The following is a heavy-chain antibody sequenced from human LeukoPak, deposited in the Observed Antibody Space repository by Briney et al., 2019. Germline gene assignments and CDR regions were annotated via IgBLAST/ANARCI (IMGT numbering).Heavy chain of an antibody. CDR2: IKEDGSEK. V-gene: IGHV3-7*01. D-gene: IGHD5-12*01. Sequence: GGSLRLSCAASGITFSNSWMCRVRQAPGKALEWVANIKEDGSEKYYVNSVKGRFTISRDNAKNSLYLQMNSLRADDTAVYYCARVRSAKRFSGYADGRSDLDYWGQGTLVTVSS. J-gene: IGHJ4*02. CDR3: ARVRSAKRFSGYADGRSDLDY. CDR1: GITFSNSW.